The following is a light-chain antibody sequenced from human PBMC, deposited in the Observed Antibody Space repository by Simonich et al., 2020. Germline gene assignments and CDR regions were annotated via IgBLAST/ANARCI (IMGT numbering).Light chain of an antibody. CDR3: SSYTSSSSVV. J-gene: IGLJ2*01. V-gene: IGLV2-14*01. CDR2: DVS. Sequence: QSALTQPASGSGSPGQSITISCTGTSSDVGGYNYVYWYQQHPGKAPKLMIYDVSKRPSGVSNRFSGYKSGNTAALTISGLQAEDEADYYCSSYTSSSSVVFGGGTKLTVL. CDR1: SSDVGGYNY.